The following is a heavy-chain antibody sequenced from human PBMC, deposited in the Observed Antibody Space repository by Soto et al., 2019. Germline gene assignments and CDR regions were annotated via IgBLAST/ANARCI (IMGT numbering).Heavy chain of an antibody. CDR2: IYSGGST. J-gene: IGHJ4*02. V-gene: IGHV3-53*01. Sequence: EVQLVESGGGLIQPGASLRLSCAASGFTVSSNYVTWVRQAPGKGLEWVSVIYSGGSTFYADSVKGRFTISRDNSKNTVYLQMNSLRVEDTAVYYCAREGGSYFFDYWGQGTLVTVSS. CDR1: GFTVSSNY. CDR3: AREGGSYFFDY. D-gene: IGHD1-26*01.